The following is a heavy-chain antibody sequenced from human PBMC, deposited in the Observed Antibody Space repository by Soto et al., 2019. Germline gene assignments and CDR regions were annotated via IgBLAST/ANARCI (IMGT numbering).Heavy chain of an antibody. Sequence: GGSLRLSCAASGFTFISYGMHWVRQAPGKGLVWVAVISYDGSNKYYADSVKGRFTISRDNSKNTLYLQMNSLRAEDTAVYYCAKDNGILAFDIWGQGTMVTVSS. D-gene: IGHD1-20*01. CDR2: ISYDGSNK. V-gene: IGHV3-30*18. CDR1: GFTFISYG. J-gene: IGHJ3*02. CDR3: AKDNGILAFDI.